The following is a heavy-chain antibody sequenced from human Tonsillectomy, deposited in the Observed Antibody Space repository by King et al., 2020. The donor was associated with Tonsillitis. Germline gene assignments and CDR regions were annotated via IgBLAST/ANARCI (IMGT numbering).Heavy chain of an antibody. CDR3: ARRVTALDY. V-gene: IGHV3-23*04. Sequence: VQLVESGGGLVQSGGSLRLSCAASGFPFSTYAMSWVRQAPGKGLEWVSVISGSGGGTYYADSGKGRFTTSRDNSKNTLYLQMTSLRAEDTAVYYCARRVTALDYWGQGTLVTVSS. J-gene: IGHJ4*02. CDR2: ISGSGGGT. CDR1: GFPFSTYA. D-gene: IGHD2-21*02.